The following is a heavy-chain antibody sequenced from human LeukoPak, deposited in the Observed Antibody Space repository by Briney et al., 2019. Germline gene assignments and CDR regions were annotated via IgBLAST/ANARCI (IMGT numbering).Heavy chain of an antibody. Sequence: PGGSLRLSCAASGFTFSSYAMSWVRQAPGRGLEWVSAIRDNGGSTYYADSVKGRFTISRHNSKNTLYLRMNSPRAEDTAVYYCARAGGSYHRRLKAGYDYYGMDVWGQGTTVTVSS. J-gene: IGHJ6*02. CDR2: IRDNGGST. D-gene: IGHD3-10*01. CDR3: ARAGGSYHRRLKAGYDYYGMDV. CDR1: GFTFSSYA. V-gene: IGHV3-23*01.